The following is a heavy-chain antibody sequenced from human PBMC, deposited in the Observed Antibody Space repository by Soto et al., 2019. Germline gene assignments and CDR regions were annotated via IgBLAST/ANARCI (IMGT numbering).Heavy chain of an antibody. CDR1: GFSFRDYF. V-gene: IGHV3-23*01. Sequence: EVQLLESGGGLVQPGGSLRLSCAASGFSFRDYFMSWVRQAPGKGLEWVSAISPRAGSTYYADSVKGRFTISRDNSKNTLYMQMNSLRAEDTAVYYCAKEEVVVTSIPAPYYFDYWGQGVMVAVSS. D-gene: IGHD2-21*02. J-gene: IGHJ4*02. CDR3: AKEEVVVTSIPAPYYFDY. CDR2: ISPRAGST.